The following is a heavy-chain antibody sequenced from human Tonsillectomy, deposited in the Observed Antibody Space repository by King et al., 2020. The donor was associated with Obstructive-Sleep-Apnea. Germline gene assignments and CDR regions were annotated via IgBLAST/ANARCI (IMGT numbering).Heavy chain of an antibody. CDR2: IYWNDDK. D-gene: IGHD6-13*01. Sequence: TLKESGPTLVKPTQTLTLTCTFSGISLSISGGGVGWIRQPPGKALEWLALIYWNDDKRYSLSLRSRLTISKDSSKDKVVLTMTNMDPVDTATYYCARSDGAPIAAVGTRAFDVWGPGTMVTVSP. J-gene: IGHJ3*01. CDR1: GISLSISGGG. V-gene: IGHV2-5*01. CDR3: ARSDGAPIAAVGTRAFDV.